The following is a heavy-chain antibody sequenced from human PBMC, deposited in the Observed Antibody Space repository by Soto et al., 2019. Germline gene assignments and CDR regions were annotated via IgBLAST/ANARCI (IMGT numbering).Heavy chain of an antibody. CDR3: ARRVSDYWFDP. D-gene: IGHD3-3*01. CDR2: IYYSGST. CDR1: GGSIISSSYY. V-gene: IGHV4-39*01. J-gene: IGHJ5*02. Sequence: PSETLSLTCTVSGGSIISSSYYCFCIRQPPGKGLEWIGSIYYSGSTYYNPSLKSRATISVEKSKNQFSLKLSSVTAADTAVYYCARRVSDYWFDPWGQGTLVTVSS.